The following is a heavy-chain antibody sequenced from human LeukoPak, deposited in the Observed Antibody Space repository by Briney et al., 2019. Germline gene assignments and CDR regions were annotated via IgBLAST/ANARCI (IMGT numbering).Heavy chain of an antibody. CDR3: ARVGWVLRYAFDI. CDR1: GFTFGSYG. V-gene: IGHV3-33*08. Sequence: PGRSLRLSCAASGFTFGSYGMHWVRQAPGKGLEWVAVISYDGSNKYYADSVKGRFTISRDNAKNSLYLQMNSLRAEDTAVYYCARVGWVLRYAFDIWGQGTMVTVSS. CDR2: ISYDGSNK. J-gene: IGHJ3*02. D-gene: IGHD3-16*01.